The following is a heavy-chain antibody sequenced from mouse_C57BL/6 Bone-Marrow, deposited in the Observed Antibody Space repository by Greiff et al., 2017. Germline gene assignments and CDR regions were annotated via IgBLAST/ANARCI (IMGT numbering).Heavy chain of an antibody. D-gene: IGHD1-1*01. CDR3: ARGHYGSSPFAY. CDR1: GYTFTSYG. CDR2: IYPRSGNT. J-gene: IGHJ3*01. Sequence: QVQLKESGAELARPGASVKLSCKASGYTFTSYGISWVKQRTGQGLEWIGEIYPRSGNTYYNAKFKGTATLTADKSSSTAYMELRSLTSEDSAVYFCARGHYGSSPFAYGGQGTLVTVSA. V-gene: IGHV1-81*01.